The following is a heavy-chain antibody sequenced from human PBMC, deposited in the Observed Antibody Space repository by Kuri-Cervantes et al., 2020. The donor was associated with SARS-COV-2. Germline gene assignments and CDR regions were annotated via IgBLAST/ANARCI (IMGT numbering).Heavy chain of an antibody. CDR3: AKEDPNYYDSSGYYSPGGS. D-gene: IGHD3-22*01. J-gene: IGHJ4*02. V-gene: IGHV3-23*01. CDR1: GFTFSNYA. CDR2: ISSGGGNT. Sequence: GESLKISCATSGFTFSNYAMTWIRQAPGKGLEWVSVISSGGGNTFYTGSVKGRFTISRDNSNNTLYLQMDSLRADDTAVYYCAKEDPNYYDSSGYYSPGGSWGQGTLVTVSS.